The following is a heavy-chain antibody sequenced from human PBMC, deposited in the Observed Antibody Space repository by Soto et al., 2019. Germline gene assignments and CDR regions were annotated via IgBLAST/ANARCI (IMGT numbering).Heavy chain of an antibody. CDR2: IYHSGST. CDR1: GGSISSGGYS. J-gene: IGHJ4*02. Sequence: NPSETLSLTCAVSGGSISSGGYSWSWIRQPPGKGLEWIGYIYHSGSTYYNPSLKSRVTISVDRSKNQFSLKLSSVTAADTAVYYCARYSGYPYYFDYWGQGTLVTVSS. V-gene: IGHV4-30-2*01. D-gene: IGHD5-12*01. CDR3: ARYSGYPYYFDY.